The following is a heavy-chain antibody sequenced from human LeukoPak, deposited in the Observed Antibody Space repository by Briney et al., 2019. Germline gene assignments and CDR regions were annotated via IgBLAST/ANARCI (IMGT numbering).Heavy chain of an antibody. CDR3: ARGVDYGDDWGVSEY. V-gene: IGHV4-30-4*01. CDR2: IYYKDNT. Sequence: SETLSLTRTVSGVSISSGDHYWSSIRQPPGRCLGLSGYIYYKDNTYNNPSRKSRHTKSVDTSKNQHSLKLSSVTAADTAVDYCARGVDYGDDWGVSEYWGQGTLVTVSS. J-gene: IGHJ4*02. D-gene: IGHD4-17*01. CDR1: GVSISSGDHY.